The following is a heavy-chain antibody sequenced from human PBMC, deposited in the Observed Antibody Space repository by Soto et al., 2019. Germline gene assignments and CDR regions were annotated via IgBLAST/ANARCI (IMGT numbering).Heavy chain of an antibody. CDR1: GGSIGNHG. V-gene: IGHV4-59*08. CDR2: IYYSGST. J-gene: IGHJ4*02. D-gene: IGHD4-17*01. Sequence: SQLMSPTSTVVGGSIGNHGGSWIRQPPGKGLEWIRYIYYSGSTNYNPSLKSRVTISVDTSKNQLSLKLSSVTAADTAVYYCARRYGYYFDYWGQGTLVTVSS. CDR3: ARRYGYYFDY.